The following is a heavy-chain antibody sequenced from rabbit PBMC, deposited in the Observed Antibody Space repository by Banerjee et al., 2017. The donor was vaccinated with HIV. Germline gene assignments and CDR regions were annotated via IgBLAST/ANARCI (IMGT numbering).Heavy chain of an antibody. CDR3: ARDTGTSFSTYGMDL. CDR1: GFSFSYNDY. J-gene: IGHJ6*01. D-gene: IGHD8-1*01. Sequence: QSLEESGGGLVKPGAALTLTCTASGFSFSYNDYMCWVRQSPGKGPEWIACIGTAITYTTYYATWAKGRFTISKTSSTTVTLQMTSLTVADTATYFCARDTGTSFSTYGMDLWGQGTLVTVS. V-gene: IGHV1S40*01. CDR2: IGTAITYTT.